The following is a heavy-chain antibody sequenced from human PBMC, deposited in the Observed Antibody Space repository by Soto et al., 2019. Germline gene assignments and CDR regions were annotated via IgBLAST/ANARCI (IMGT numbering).Heavy chain of an antibody. J-gene: IGHJ4*02. CDR1: VGSITSGDPY. V-gene: IGHV4-30-4*01. CDR2: IYYSGTT. Sequence: SVTLSLTCSVSVGSITSGDPYLRRVRQPPGKGLEWIGYIYYSGTTYYNPSLKSRLTMSVDTSKNQFSLKLSSVTAADTAVYYCDTYYDSSGPTFDYWGQGALVTVSS. CDR3: DTYYDSSGPTFDY. D-gene: IGHD3-22*01.